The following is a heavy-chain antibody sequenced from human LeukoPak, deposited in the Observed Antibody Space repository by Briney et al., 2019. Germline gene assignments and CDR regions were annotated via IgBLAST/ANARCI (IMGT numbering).Heavy chain of an antibody. J-gene: IGHJ4*02. CDR3: AREGSYCVGGDCYSFDF. V-gene: IGHV1-2*02. Sequence: ASVKVSCKASGYRFISNYIRWVRRAPGLGPEWMGWMHPGNGNTRYAERFQGRVTMTRDTSINTAYMDLSSLRSDDTAVYYCAREGSYCVGGDCYSFDFWGQGTLITVSS. CDR1: GYRFISNY. CDR2: MHPGNGNT. D-gene: IGHD2-21*02.